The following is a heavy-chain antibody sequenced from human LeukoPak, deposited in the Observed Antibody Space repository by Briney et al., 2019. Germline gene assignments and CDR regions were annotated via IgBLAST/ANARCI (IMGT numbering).Heavy chain of an antibody. V-gene: IGHV1-46*01. D-gene: IGHD6-13*01. Sequence: ASVKVSCKASGYTFTSYYIHWVRQAPGQGLEWMAIINPSSGSTSYAQKFQGRVTMTRDTSTSTVYMELSSVRSEDTAMYYCAREYSNSQFDYWGQGTLVTVSS. CDR2: INPSSGST. CDR3: AREYSNSQFDY. J-gene: IGHJ4*02. CDR1: GYTFTSYY.